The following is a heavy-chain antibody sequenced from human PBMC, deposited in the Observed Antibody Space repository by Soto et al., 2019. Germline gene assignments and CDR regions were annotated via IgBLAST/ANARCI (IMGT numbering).Heavy chain of an antibody. D-gene: IGHD6-13*01. V-gene: IGHV3-53*01. J-gene: IGHJ6*02. CDR2: IYSGGST. CDR3: ARGGSSSPDYYYGMDV. Sequence: EVQLVESGGGLIQPGGSLRLSCAASGFTVSSNYMSWVRQAPGKGLGWVSVIYSGGSTYYADSVKGRFTISRDNSKNTLYLQMNSLRAEDTAVYYCARGGSSSPDYYYGMDVWGQGTTVTVSS. CDR1: GFTVSSNY.